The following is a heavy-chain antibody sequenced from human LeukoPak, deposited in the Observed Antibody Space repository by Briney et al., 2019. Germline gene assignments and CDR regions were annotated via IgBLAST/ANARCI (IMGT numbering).Heavy chain of an antibody. CDR3: AKDLDIVVVPAAYFDY. Sequence: GGSLSLSCAASGFTFSSYAMSWVRQAPGKGLEWVSAISGSGGSTYYADSVKGRFTISRDNSKNTLYLQMNSLRAEDTAVYYCAKDLDIVVVPAAYFDYWGQGTLVTVSS. V-gene: IGHV3-23*01. CDR2: ISGSGGST. J-gene: IGHJ4*02. D-gene: IGHD2-2*01. CDR1: GFTFSSYA.